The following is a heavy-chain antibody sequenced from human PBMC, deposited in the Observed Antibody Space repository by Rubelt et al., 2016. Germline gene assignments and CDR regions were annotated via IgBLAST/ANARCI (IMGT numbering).Heavy chain of an antibody. D-gene: IGHD6-13*01. J-gene: IGHJ4*02. CDR1: GYSFTSYW. CDR2: IDPSDSYT. Sequence: EVQLVQSGAEVKKPGEPLRISCKGSGYSFTSYWISWVRQMPGKGLEWMGRIDPSDSYTNYSPSFQGHVTISADKSISTAYLQWSSLKASDTAMYYWARRSSSSHYFDYWGQGTLVTVSS. CDR3: ARRSSSSHYFDY. V-gene: IGHV5-10-1*01.